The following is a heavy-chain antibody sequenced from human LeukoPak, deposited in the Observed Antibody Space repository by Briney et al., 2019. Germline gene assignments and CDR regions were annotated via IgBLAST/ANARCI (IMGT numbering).Heavy chain of an antibody. V-gene: IGHV3-21*01. J-gene: IGHJ4*02. Sequence: GGSLRLSCAASGFTFSSYTMNWVRQAPGKGLEWVSSISSGSGYTYYADSVKGRFTISRDDAKNSLYLQMNSLTVEDTAVYYCARPQSDSSGYYYVDYWGQGTLVIVSS. CDR3: ARPQSDSSGYYYVDY. CDR1: GFTFSSYT. D-gene: IGHD3-22*01. CDR2: ISSGSGYT.